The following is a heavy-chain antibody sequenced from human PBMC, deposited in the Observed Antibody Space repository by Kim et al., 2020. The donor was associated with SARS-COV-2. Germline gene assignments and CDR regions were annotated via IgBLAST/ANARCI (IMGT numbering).Heavy chain of an antibody. V-gene: IGHV6-1*01. CDR1: GDSVSSNSAA. J-gene: IGHJ6*02. Sequence: SQTLSLTCAISGDSVSSNSAAWNWIRQSPSRGLEWLGRTYYRSKWYNDYAVSVKSRITINPDTSKNQFSLQLNSVTPEDTAVYYCARDSLIVGATRYYYYGMDVWGQGTTVTVSS. D-gene: IGHD1-26*01. CDR3: ARDSLIVGATRYYYYGMDV. CDR2: TYYRSKWYN.